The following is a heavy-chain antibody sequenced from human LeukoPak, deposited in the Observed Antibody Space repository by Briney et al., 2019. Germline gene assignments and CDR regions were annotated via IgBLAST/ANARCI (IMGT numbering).Heavy chain of an antibody. Sequence: GASVKVSCKASGYTFTSYAMHWVRQAPGQRLEWMGWINAGNGNTKYSQKFQGRVTITRDTSASTAYMELSSLRSEDTAVYYCARVRPFHCSSTSCYLRESYYYGMDVWGQGTTVTVSS. J-gene: IGHJ6*02. CDR2: INAGNGNT. CDR1: GYTFTSYA. V-gene: IGHV1-3*01. D-gene: IGHD2-2*01. CDR3: ARVRPFHCSSTSCYLRESYYYGMDV.